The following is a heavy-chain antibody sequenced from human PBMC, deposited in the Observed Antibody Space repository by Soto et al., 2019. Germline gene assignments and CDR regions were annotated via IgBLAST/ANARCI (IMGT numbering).Heavy chain of an antibody. CDR1: GYTFTGYY. J-gene: IGHJ3*02. V-gene: IGHV1-2*02. CDR3: ARDTFGKYDYVWGSYRSDAFDI. D-gene: IGHD3-16*02. CDR2: INPNSGGT. Sequence: GASVKVSCKASGYTFTGYYMHWVRQAPGQGLEWMGWINPNSGGTNYAQKFQGRVTMTRDTSISTAYMELSRLRSDDTAVYYCARDTFGKYDYVWGSYRSDAFDIWGQGTMVTVSS.